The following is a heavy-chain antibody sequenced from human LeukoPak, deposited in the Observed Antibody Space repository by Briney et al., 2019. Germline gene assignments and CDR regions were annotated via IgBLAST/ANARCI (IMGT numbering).Heavy chain of an antibody. CDR1: GGSINSGDYY. J-gene: IGHJ4*02. CDR3: GRVDMLRGVTDY. V-gene: IGHV4-30-4*01. Sequence: PQTLSLTCTVSGGSINSGDYYWNWIRQPPGKGLEWIGYIYYSGNTYYNPSLKSRVTISIDTSKNQFSLKLSSVTVADTAVYYCGRVDMLRGVTDYWGQGALVTVSS. D-gene: IGHD3-10*01. CDR2: IYYSGNT.